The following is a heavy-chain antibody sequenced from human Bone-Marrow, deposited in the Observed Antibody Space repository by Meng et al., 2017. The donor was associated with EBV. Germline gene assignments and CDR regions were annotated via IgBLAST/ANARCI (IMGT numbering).Heavy chain of an antibody. CDR1: RYTFTIFY. V-gene: IGHV1-46*01. CDR3: ARVRAVADQRGSFDY. J-gene: IGHJ4*02. D-gene: IGHD6-19*01. Sequence: VQRVKSGDEVHTPGASLKFSCNASRYTFTIFYMHCVRQATGQGLEWMGIINPSGGSTSYAQKFQGRVTMTRDTSTSTVYMELSSQRSEDTAVYYCARVRAVADQRGSFDYWGQGTLVTVSS. CDR2: INPSGGST.